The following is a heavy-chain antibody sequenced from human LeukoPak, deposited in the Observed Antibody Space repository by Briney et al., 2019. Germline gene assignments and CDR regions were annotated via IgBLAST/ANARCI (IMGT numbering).Heavy chain of an antibody. CDR2: IYYSGST. CDR3: ARVSSDDDYVWGSYRLDY. D-gene: IGHD3-16*02. CDR1: GGSISSYY. Sequence: SETLSLTCSVSGGSISSYYWSWIRQPPGKGLEWIGYIYYSGSTNYNPSLKSRVTISVDTSKNQFSLKLSSVTAADTAVYYCARVSSDDDYVWGSYRLDYWGQGTLVTVSS. V-gene: IGHV4-59*01. J-gene: IGHJ4*02.